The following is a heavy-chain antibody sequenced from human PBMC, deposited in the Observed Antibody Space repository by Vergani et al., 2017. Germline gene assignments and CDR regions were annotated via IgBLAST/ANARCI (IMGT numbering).Heavy chain of an antibody. J-gene: IGHJ6*02. V-gene: IGHV1-18*01. CDR2: ISAYNGNT. D-gene: IGHD3-3*01. Sequence: QVQLVQSGAEVKKPGASVKVSCKASGYTFTSYGISWVRQAPGQGLEWMGWISAYNGNTNYAQKLHRRVTMTTDTSTSTAYMELRSLRSDDTAVYYCARDLSSYYDFWSGPYYYGMDVWGQGTTVTVSS. CDR3: ARDLSSYYDFWSGPYYYGMDV. CDR1: GYTFTSYG.